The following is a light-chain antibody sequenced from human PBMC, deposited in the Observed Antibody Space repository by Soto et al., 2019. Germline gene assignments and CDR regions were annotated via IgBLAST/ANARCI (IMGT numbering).Light chain of an antibody. CDR2: RNN. Sequence: QAVVTQPPSASGTPGQRVTISCSGSSSNIGSNYVYWYQQLPGTAPKLLIYRNNQRPSGVPDRFSGSKSGTSASLAISGLRSEDEADYYCAAWDDSLSGPVVFGGGPSSPS. V-gene: IGLV1-47*01. CDR1: SSNIGSNY. CDR3: AAWDDSLSGPVV. J-gene: IGLJ2*01.